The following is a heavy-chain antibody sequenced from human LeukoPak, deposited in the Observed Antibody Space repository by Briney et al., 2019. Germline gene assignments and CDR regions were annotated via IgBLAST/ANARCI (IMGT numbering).Heavy chain of an antibody. J-gene: IGHJ3*02. V-gene: IGHV4-39*01. CDR3: ASSYYYDSSGYSDAFDI. CDR2: IYYSGST. Sequence: PSETLSLTCTGSGGSISSSSYYWGWIRQPPGKGLEWIGSIYYSGSTYYNPSLKSRVTISVDTSKNQFSLKLSSVTDADTAVYYCASSYYYDSSGYSDAFDIWGQGTMVTVSS. D-gene: IGHD3-22*01. CDR1: GGSISSSSYY.